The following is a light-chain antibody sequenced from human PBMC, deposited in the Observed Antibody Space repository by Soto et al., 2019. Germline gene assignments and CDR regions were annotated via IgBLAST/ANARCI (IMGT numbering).Light chain of an antibody. J-gene: IGKJ4*01. CDR3: QQYDDVPLT. V-gene: IGKV1-33*01. Sequence: DIQMTQSPSSLSASVVDRVTITCQASQDISNYLNWNQQMPATPPKLLIYYDSTLQPGVTSRVSRSGSGTHFTLTITNMQPADIATYYCQQYDDVPLTFRGGTQVEI. CDR1: QDISNY. CDR2: YDS.